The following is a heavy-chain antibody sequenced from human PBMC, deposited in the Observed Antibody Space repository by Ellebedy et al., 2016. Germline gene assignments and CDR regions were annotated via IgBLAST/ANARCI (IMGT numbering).Heavy chain of an antibody. CDR3: ARDPKGGYSYGLRRPNWFDP. J-gene: IGHJ5*02. Sequence: SETLSLTCAVYGGSFSGYYWSWIRQPPGKGLEWIGEINHSGSTNYNPSLKSRVTISVDTSKNQFSLKLSSVTAADTAVYYCARDPKGGYSYGLRRPNWFDPWGQGTLVTVSS. D-gene: IGHD5-18*01. V-gene: IGHV4-34*01. CDR2: INHSGST. CDR1: GGSFSGYY.